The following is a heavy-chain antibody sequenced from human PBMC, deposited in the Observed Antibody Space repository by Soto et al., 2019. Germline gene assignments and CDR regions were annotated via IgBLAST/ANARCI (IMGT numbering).Heavy chain of an antibody. J-gene: IGHJ3*01. Sequence: GGSLRLSCAASGFHVNNNYMSWVRQAPGKGLEWASIIYRGGDTYYADSVKGRFSISRDKSKNTLYLQMNGLRAEDAAVYYCAKDCTEVAGRQYCAAFDFWGQGTMVTVSS. V-gene: IGHV3-66*01. CDR1: GFHVNNNY. CDR3: AKDCTEVAGRQYCAAFDF. CDR2: IYRGGDT. D-gene: IGHD6-19*01.